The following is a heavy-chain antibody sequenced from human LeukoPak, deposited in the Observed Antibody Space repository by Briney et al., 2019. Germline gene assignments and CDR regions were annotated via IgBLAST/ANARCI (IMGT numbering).Heavy chain of an antibody. Sequence: GGSLRLSCAASGFTFSGSAMHWVRQASGEGLEWVGRIRSKANSYATAYAASVKGRFTISRDDSKNTAYLQMNSLKTEDTAVYYCTTLVGATSYWGQGTLVTVSS. J-gene: IGHJ4*02. CDR2: IRSKANSYAT. D-gene: IGHD1-26*01. CDR1: GFTFSGSA. V-gene: IGHV3-73*01. CDR3: TTLVGATSY.